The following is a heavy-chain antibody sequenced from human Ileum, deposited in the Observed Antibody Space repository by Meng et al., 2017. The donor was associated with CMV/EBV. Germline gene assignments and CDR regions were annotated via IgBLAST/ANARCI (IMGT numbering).Heavy chain of an antibody. CDR3: ARQGLYVGNSAFDH. D-gene: IGHD4-23*01. V-gene: IGHV3-33*01. CDR2: IWYDGSKQ. Sequence: GGSLRLSCAASGFTFRSYGMHWVRQAPGKGLEWVAVIWYDGSKQYYRDSVKGRFTISRDNAKNTVYLQMNSLRAEDTVVYYCARQGLYVGNSAFDHWGQGTLVTVSS. CDR1: GFTFRSYG. J-gene: IGHJ4*02.